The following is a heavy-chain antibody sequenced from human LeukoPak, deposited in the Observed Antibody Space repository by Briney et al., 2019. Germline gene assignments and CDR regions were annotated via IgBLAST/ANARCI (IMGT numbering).Heavy chain of an antibody. V-gene: IGHV1-69*05. D-gene: IGHD3-3*01. CDR1: GYTFTSYG. Sequence: GASVKVSCKASGYTFTSYGISWVRQAPGQGLEWMGGIIPIFGTANYAQKFQGRVTITTDESTSTAYMELSSLRSEDTAVYYCARDSLIFGVVELDAFDIWGQGTMVTVSS. J-gene: IGHJ3*02. CDR3: ARDSLIFGVVELDAFDI. CDR2: IIPIFGTA.